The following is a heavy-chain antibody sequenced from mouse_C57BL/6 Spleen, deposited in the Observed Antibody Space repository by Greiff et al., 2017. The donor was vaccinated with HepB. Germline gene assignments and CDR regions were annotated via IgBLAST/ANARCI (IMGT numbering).Heavy chain of an antibody. D-gene: IGHD2-12*01. J-gene: IGHJ4*01. CDR1: GYTFTSYW. CDR3: ARAYYSFYAMDY. V-gene: IGHV1-64*01. Sequence: VQLQQPGAELVKPGASVKLSCKASGYTFTSYWMHWVKQRPGQGLEWIGMIHPNSGSTNYNEKFKSKATLTVDKSSSTAYMQLSSLTSEDSAVYYCARAYYSFYAMDYWGQGTSVTVSS. CDR2: IHPNSGST.